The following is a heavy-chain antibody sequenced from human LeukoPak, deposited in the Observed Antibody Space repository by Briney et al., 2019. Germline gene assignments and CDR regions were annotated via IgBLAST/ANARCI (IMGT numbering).Heavy chain of an antibody. CDR1: GGAFSSYA. CDR2: IIPIFGTA. Sequence: ASVKVSCKASGGAFSSYAISWVRQAPGQGLEWMGGIIPIFGTANYAQKFQGRVAITTDESTSTAYMELSSLRSEDTAVYYCARGQTYSGSYVFEYWGQGTLVTVSS. CDR3: ARGQTYSGSYVFEY. J-gene: IGHJ4*02. D-gene: IGHD1-26*01. V-gene: IGHV1-69*05.